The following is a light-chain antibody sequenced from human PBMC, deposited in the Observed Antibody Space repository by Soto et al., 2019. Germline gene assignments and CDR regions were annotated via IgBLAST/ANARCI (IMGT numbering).Light chain of an antibody. Sequence: DIPMTQSPSSLSASVGDRVTITCRAGQSISNYLNWYQQKPGKAPKLLIYAASTLQSGVPSRFSGSGSGTDFTLTISSLQPEDFATYYCQQSYSAPRTFGQGTKVEIK. CDR2: AAS. V-gene: IGKV1-39*01. CDR3: QQSYSAPRT. CDR1: QSISNY. J-gene: IGKJ1*01.